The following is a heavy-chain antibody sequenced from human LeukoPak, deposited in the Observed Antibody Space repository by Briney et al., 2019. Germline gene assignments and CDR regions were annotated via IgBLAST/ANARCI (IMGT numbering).Heavy chain of an antibody. J-gene: IGHJ4*02. V-gene: IGHV4-34*01. CDR3: ARTRTHNFRFDY. CDR2: INHSGST. CDR1: GGSFSGYY. D-gene: IGHD5-24*01. Sequence: SETLSLTCAVYGGSFSGYYWSWIRQPPGKGLEWIGEINHSGSTNYNPSLKSRVTISVDTSKNQFSLKLSSVTAADTAVYYCARTRTHNFRFDYWGQGTLVTVSS.